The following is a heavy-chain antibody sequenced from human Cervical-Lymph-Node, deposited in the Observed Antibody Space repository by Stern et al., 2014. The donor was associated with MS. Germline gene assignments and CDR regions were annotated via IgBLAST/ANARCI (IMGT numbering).Heavy chain of an antibody. D-gene: IGHD4-23*01. CDR3: ARAGGSKDDF. CDR1: GFTFSDYY. Sequence: VQLVESGGGLVKPGGALRLSCAASGFTFSDYYMNWIRQAPGKGLEWISYISSRDGTIFYADSVKGRFTISRDNAKKALYLQMNSLRAEDTAVYYCARAGGSKDDFWGQGTLVTVSS. V-gene: IGHV3-11*01. CDR2: ISSRDGTI. J-gene: IGHJ4*02.